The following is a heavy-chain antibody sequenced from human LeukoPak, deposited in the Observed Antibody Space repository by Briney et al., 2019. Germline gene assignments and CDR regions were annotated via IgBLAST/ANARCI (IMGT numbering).Heavy chain of an antibody. J-gene: IGHJ3*02. CDR2: IKQDGIEK. D-gene: IGHD6-13*01. CDR1: GFTFSSDC. CDR3: ARDFPGIAAAGGTPKDDAFDI. Sequence: GALRLSCATSGFTFSSDCMSWVRQAPGKGREWGANIKQDGIEKYYVDSGKGRVTISRDNAKNSLYLQMNSLRAEDTAVYYCARDFPGIAAAGGTPKDDAFDIWGPGTLVTASS. V-gene: IGHV3-7*01.